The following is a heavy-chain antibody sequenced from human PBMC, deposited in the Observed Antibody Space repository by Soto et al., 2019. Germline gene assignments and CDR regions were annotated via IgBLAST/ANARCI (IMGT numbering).Heavy chain of an antibody. J-gene: IGHJ1*01. Sequence: GESLKISCKGSGYGFANYWIGWVRQMPGKGLEWMGVIYPGDSDTRYSPSFQGQVAISADKSINTAYLQWSSLKASDTAMYYCARHSGVAEDGTDWGQGTLVTVSS. V-gene: IGHV5-51*01. CDR3: ARHSGVAEDGTD. CDR1: GYGFANYW. D-gene: IGHD6-13*01. CDR2: IYPGDSDT.